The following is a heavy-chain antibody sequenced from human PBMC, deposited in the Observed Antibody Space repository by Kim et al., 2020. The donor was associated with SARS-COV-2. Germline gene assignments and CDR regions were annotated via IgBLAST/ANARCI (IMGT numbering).Heavy chain of an antibody. CDR3: VRWNNMGGSGWFDP. J-gene: IGHJ5*02. CDR1: GYTFTNYV. D-gene: IGHD6-25*01. CDR2: IDTKTGNP. V-gene: IGHV7-4-1*02. Sequence: ASVKVSCKASGYTFTNYVINWVRQAPGQGLEWIGWIDTKTGNPMYAQGFTGRFVFSLDTSVSTTYLQISSLKTEDTAVYYCVRWNNMGGSGWFDPWGQGTLVIVSS.